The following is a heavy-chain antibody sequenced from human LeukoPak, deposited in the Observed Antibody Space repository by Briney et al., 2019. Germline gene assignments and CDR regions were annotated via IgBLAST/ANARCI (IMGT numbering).Heavy chain of an antibody. CDR1: GFAFTDFT. CDR2: VSPSSSYK. Sequence: GGSLRLSCGVSGFAFTDFTMNWVRQAPGKGLEWVSSVSPSSSYKTYADSVAGRFTISRDNAKNSLYLQMNTLRAEDTAIYYCARDQGRELSPFEYWGQGTLVTVSS. V-gene: IGHV3-21*04. CDR3: ARDQGRELSPFEY. D-gene: IGHD1-7*01. J-gene: IGHJ4*02.